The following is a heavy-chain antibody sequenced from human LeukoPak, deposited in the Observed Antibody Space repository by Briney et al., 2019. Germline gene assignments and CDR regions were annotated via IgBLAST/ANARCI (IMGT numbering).Heavy chain of an antibody. CDR3: ARDQMIGTFDT. V-gene: IGHV3-66*01. CDR2: IYSGGNT. J-gene: IGHJ3*02. Sequence: GGSLRLSCAASGFTVTNNYMSWVRQAPGKGLEWVSVIYSGGNTYYADSVKGRFTISRDNSKNTLYLQMNSLRAEDTAVYYCARDQMIGTFDTWGQGTMVTVSS. CDR1: GFTVTNNY. D-gene: IGHD3-16*01.